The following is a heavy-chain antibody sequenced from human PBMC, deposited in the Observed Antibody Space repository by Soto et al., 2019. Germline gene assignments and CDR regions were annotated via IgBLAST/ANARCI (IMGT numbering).Heavy chain of an antibody. Sequence: GGSLRLSCAASGFTFSSYAMSWVRQAPGKGLEWVSAISGSGGSTYYADSVKGRFTISRDNSKNTLYLQMNSLRAEDTAVYYCAKDQVGHYDFWSGPIWFDPWGQGTLVTVSS. CDR2: ISGSGGST. V-gene: IGHV3-23*01. CDR1: GFTFSSYA. D-gene: IGHD3-3*01. CDR3: AKDQVGHYDFWSGPIWFDP. J-gene: IGHJ5*02.